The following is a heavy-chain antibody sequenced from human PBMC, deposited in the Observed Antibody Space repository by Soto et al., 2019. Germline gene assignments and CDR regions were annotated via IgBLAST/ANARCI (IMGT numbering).Heavy chain of an antibody. D-gene: IGHD5-18*01. J-gene: IGHJ5*02. CDR1: GGSISSYY. CDR3: ARALYSYGPKFDP. V-gene: IGHV4-59*01. Sequence: SETLSLTCTVSGGSISSYYWSWIRQPPGKGLEWIGHIYYSGSTNYNPSLKSRVTISVDTSKNQFSLKLSSVTAADTAVYYCARALYSYGPKFDPWGQGTLVTVSS. CDR2: IYYSGST.